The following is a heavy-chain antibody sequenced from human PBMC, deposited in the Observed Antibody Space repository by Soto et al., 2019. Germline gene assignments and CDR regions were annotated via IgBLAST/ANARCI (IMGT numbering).Heavy chain of an antibody. J-gene: IGHJ4*02. V-gene: IGHV4-34*01. CDR3: ARGLTGVLHY. D-gene: IGHD7-27*01. CDR1: GGSFSGYY. CDR2: INHSGST. Sequence: SETLSLTCAVYGGSFSGYYWSWIRQPPGKGLEWIGEINHSGSTNYNPSLKSRVTISVDTSKNQFSLKLSSVTAADTAVYYCARGLTGVLHYWGQGTLVTVPS.